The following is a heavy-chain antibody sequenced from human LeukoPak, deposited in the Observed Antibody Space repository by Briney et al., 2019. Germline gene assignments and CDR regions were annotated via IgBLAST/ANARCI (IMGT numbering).Heavy chain of an antibody. CDR3: ARRFKRFGIAAAGSYLDV. Sequence: PGGSVRLSCAASGFTFSSYGMHWVRQAPGKGLEWVAVIWYDGSNKYYADSVKGRITISRDNSKNTLYLQMNSLRAEDTAVYYCARRFKRFGIAAAGSYLDVWGKGTTVTVSS. CDR1: GFTFSSYG. J-gene: IGHJ6*03. V-gene: IGHV3-33*01. D-gene: IGHD6-13*01. CDR2: IWYDGSNK.